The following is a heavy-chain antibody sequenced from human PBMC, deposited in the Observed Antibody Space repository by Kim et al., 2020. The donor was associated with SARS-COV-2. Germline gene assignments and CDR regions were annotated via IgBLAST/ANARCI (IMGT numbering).Heavy chain of an antibody. J-gene: IGHJ4*02. Sequence: SETLSLTCTVSGGSISSGGYYWSWIRQHPGKGLEWIGYIYYSGSTYYNPSLKSRVTISVDTSKNQFSLKLSSVTAADTAVYYCARGEYSSSYDYWGQGTLLTVSS. CDR3: ARGEYSSSYDY. D-gene: IGHD6-13*01. V-gene: IGHV4-31*03. CDR1: GGSISSGGYY. CDR2: IYYSGST.